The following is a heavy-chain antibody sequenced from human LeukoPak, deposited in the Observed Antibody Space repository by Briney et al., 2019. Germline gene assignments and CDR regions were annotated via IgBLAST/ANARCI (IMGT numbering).Heavy chain of an antibody. D-gene: IGHD3-3*01. CDR1: GGSIGSGSYY. J-gene: IGHJ4*02. CDR2: IYTSGST. Sequence: SQTLSLTCTVSGGSIGSGSYYWSWIRQPAGKGLEWIGRIYTSGSTNYNPSLKSRVTISVDTSKNQFSLQLSSVTAADTAVYYCARADFWSGYSSTYWGQGTLVTVSS. V-gene: IGHV4-61*02. CDR3: ARADFWSGYSSTY.